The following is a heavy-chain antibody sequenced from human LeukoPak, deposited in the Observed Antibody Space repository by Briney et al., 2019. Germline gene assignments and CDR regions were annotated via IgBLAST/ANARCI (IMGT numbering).Heavy chain of an antibody. D-gene: IGHD6-13*01. CDR2: IIPIFSTP. Sequence: SVKVSCKASGGTFSSYAISWVRQAPGQGMEWMGGIIPIFSTPNYSQKFQVRVTIIPDESTSTAYMELSSLRSEDTAVYYCATGRWNSSSWGDYWGQGTLVTVSS. CDR1: GGTFSSYA. J-gene: IGHJ4*02. CDR3: ATGRWNSSSWGDY. V-gene: IGHV1-69*13.